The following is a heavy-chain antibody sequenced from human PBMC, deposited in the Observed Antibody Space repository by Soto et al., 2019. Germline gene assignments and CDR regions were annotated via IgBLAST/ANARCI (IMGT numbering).Heavy chain of an antibody. J-gene: IGHJ4*02. CDR3: ARVAPEYSSTPRRFDF. D-gene: IGHD6-13*01. V-gene: IGHV3-23*01. CDR2: ISGSGGSI. Sequence: GGSLRLSCAASGFTFGIYAMSWIRQAPGKGLEWVSSISGSGGSIYYAHSVKGRFTISRDKTKNTLDLQMNSLRAEDTAVYHCARVAPEYSSTPRRFDFWGQGTLVTVSS. CDR1: GFTFGIYA.